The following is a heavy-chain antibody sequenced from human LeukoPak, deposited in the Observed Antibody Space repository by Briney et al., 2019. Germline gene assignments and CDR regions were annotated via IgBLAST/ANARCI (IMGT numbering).Heavy chain of an antibody. V-gene: IGHV4-59*01. CDR3: ARALDLDV. Sequence: SETLSLTCTVSGGSISSYYWSWIRQPPGKGLEWIGYIYYSGSTNYNPSLKSRVTISVDTSKNQFSLKLSSVTAADTAVYYCARALDLDVWGKGTTVTVSS. CDR1: GGSISSYY. J-gene: IGHJ6*04. CDR2: IYYSGST. D-gene: IGHD2-2*03.